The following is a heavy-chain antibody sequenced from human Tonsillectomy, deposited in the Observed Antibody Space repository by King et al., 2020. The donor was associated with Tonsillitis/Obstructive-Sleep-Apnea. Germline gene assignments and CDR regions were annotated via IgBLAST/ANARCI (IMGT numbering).Heavy chain of an antibody. CDR3: ARPTYYYDSSGYHTPGAFDI. V-gene: IGHV5-51*03. J-gene: IGHJ3*02. Sequence: QLVQSGAEVKKPGESLKISCKGSGYSFTSYWIGWVRQMPGKGLEWMGIIYPGDSDTRYSPSFQGQVTISADKSISTAYLQWSSLKASDTAIYYCARPTYYYDSSGYHTPGAFDIWGQGTMVTVSS. CDR1: GYSFTSYW. D-gene: IGHD3-22*01. CDR2: IYPGDSDT.